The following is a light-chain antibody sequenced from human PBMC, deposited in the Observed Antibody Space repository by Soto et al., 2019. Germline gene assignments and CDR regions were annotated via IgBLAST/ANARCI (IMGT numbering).Light chain of an antibody. V-gene: IGKV1-27*01. J-gene: IGKJ5*01. CDR2: AAS. Sequence: DIPMTQSPSSLSASVGDRVTITCRASQGISNYFAWYQQRPGKVPKLLIYAASTLQSGVPSRFSGSGSGTDFTLTISSLQPEDVATYYCQKYNSAPLTFGQGTRLEIK. CDR1: QGISNY. CDR3: QKYNSAPLT.